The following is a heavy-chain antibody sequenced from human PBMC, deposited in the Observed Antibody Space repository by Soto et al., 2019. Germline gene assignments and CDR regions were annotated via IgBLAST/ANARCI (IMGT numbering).Heavy chain of an antibody. CDR3: ARGGTKAWELQGWFDP. D-gene: IGHD1-26*01. V-gene: IGHV4-59*01. J-gene: IGHJ5*02. CDR1: GGSISSYY. Sequence: SETLSLTCTVSGGSISSYYWSWIRQPPGKGLEWIGYIYYSGSTNYNPSLKSRVTISVDTSKNQFSLKLSSVTAADTAVYYCARGGTKAWELQGWFDPWGQGTLVTVSS. CDR2: IYYSGST.